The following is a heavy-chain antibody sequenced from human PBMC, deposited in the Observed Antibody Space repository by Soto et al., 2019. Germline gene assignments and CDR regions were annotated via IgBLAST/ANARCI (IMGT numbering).Heavy chain of an antibody. Sequence: VGSLRLSCSGSGFTFSNSAMYWVRQAPGKGLEYVATITSYGGTTYYADSVKGRFTISRDNSKNILYLQMSSLRPEDTAVYYCVKGEVMIFGLVTFDRWGQGTLVTVSS. V-gene: IGHV3-64D*06. D-gene: IGHD3-3*01. CDR1: GFTFSNSA. CDR2: ITSYGGTT. J-gene: IGHJ5*02. CDR3: VKGEVMIFGLVTFDR.